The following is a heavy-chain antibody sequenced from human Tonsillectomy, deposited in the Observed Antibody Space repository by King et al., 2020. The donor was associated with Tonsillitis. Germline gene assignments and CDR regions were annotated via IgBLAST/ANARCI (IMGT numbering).Heavy chain of an antibody. D-gene: IGHD3-9*01. Sequence: QLVQSGGGLVKPGGSLRLSCAASGFTFSSYSMNWVRQAPGKGLEWVSSISSSSSYIYYADSVKGRFTISRDNAKNSLYLHMNSLRAEDTAVYYRARDSGALRYFDLLSDSYYYYGMDVWGQGTTVTVS. CDR3: ARDSGALRYFDLLSDSYYYYGMDV. CDR2: ISSSSSYI. J-gene: IGHJ6*02. V-gene: IGHV3-21*01. CDR1: GFTFSSYS.